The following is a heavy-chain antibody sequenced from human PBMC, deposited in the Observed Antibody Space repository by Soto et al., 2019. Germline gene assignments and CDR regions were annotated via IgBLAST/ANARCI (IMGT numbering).Heavy chain of an antibody. CDR2: IIPIFGTA. CDR1: GGTFSSYA. D-gene: IGHD1-26*01. Sequence: QVQLVQSGAEVKKPGSSVKVSCKASGGTFSSYAISWVRQAPGQGLEWMGGIIPIFGTANYAQKFQGRVTITADESTSTAYMELSTLRSEDTDEYYCCWDRRGIYPFHFDYWRQGTLDTVSS. CDR3: CWDRRGIYPFHFDY. J-gene: IGHJ4*02. V-gene: IGHV1-69*01.